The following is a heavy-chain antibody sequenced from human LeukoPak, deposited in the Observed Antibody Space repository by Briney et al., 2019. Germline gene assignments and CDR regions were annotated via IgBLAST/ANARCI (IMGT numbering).Heavy chain of an antibody. Sequence: IPSETLSLTCAVYGGSFSGYYWSWIRQPPGKGLEWIGEINHSGSTNYNPSLKSRVTISVDTSKNQFSLKLSSVTAADTAVYYCARAKILLSNYYCYMDVWGKGTTVTVSS. CDR2: INHSGST. CDR3: ARAKILLSNYYCYMDV. J-gene: IGHJ6*03. CDR1: GGSFSGYY. V-gene: IGHV4-34*01. D-gene: IGHD2/OR15-2a*01.